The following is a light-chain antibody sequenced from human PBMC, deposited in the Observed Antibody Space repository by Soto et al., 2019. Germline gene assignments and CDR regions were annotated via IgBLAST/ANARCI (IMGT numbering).Light chain of an antibody. J-gene: IGLJ3*02. CDR3: SSYAGINNWV. Sequence: QSVLTQPPSASGSPGQSVTISCTGTSSDVGAYNYVSWYLQYPGKAPKLIIYEVTKRPSGVPDRFSGSKSDNTASLTVSGLQADDEADYYCSSYAGINNWVFGGGTKLTVL. CDR1: SSDVGAYNY. V-gene: IGLV2-8*01. CDR2: EVT.